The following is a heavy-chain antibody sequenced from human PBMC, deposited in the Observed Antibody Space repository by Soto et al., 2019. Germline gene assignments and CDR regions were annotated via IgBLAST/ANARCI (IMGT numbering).Heavy chain of an antibody. D-gene: IGHD3-10*01. CDR1: GGSFSGYY. CDR3: ARGRYRYYGSGLLDY. J-gene: IGHJ4*02. Sequence: QVQLQQWGAGLLKPSETLSLTCAVYGGSFSGYYWSWIRQPPGKGLEWIGKINHSGSTNYNPSLKSRVTIAVDPSNNPFHLKVSSVTAADTAVYYCARGRYRYYGSGLLDYWGQGTMVTVSS. V-gene: IGHV4-34*01. CDR2: INHSGST.